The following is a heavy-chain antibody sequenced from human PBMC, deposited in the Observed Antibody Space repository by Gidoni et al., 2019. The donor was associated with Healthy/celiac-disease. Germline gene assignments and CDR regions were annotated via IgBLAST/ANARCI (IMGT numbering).Heavy chain of an antibody. Sequence: EVQLVESGGGLVQPGRSLRLSCTASGFTFGDYAMSWFRQAPGKGLEWVGFIRSKAYGGTTEYAASVKGRFTISRDDSKSIAYLQMNSLKTEDTAVYYCTRDRTWFGELSAPDYWGQGTLVTVSS. D-gene: IGHD3-10*01. CDR1: GFTFGDYA. V-gene: IGHV3-49*03. J-gene: IGHJ4*02. CDR2: IRSKAYGGTT. CDR3: TRDRTWFGELSAPDY.